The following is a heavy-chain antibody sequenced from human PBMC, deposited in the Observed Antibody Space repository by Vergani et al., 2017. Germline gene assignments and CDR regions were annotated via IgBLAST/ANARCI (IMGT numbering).Heavy chain of an antibody. J-gene: IGHJ5*02. CDR1: GGTFSSYA. D-gene: IGHD2-15*01. V-gene: IGHV1-69*04. CDR2: IIPILGIA. Sequence: QVQLVQSGAEVKKPGSSVKVSCKASGGTFSSYAISWVRQAPGPGLEWMGRIIPILGIANYAQKFQGRVTITANKSTSTAYMELSSLRSEDTAVYYCARDRYCSGGSGCSWFDPWGQGTLVTVSA. CDR3: ARDRYCSGGSGCSWFDP.